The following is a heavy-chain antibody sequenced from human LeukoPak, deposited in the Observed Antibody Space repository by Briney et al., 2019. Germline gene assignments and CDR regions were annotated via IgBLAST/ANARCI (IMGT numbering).Heavy chain of an antibody. CDR2: ISSSSSTI. J-gene: IGHJ4*02. Sequence: GGSLRLSCAASGFTFSSYSMNWVRQAPGKGLEWVSYISSSSSTIYYADSVKGRFTISRDNAKNSLYLQMNSLRAEDTAVYYCARDYYYDSSGPRFWGQGALVTVSS. CDR3: ARDYYYDSSGPRF. CDR1: GFTFSSYS. V-gene: IGHV3-48*04. D-gene: IGHD3-22*01.